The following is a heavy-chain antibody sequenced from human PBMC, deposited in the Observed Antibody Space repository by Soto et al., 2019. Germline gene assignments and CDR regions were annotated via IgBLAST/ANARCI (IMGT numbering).Heavy chain of an antibody. CDR1: GFSFDDYG. Sequence: PXGSLRLSGEVSGFSFDDYGMHWVRQAPGKGLEWIAGISRDSRSISYGASMKGRSTISRDNAKNSLYLQLNSLRADDTAFYYCVKDALTTVAYHFDYWGQGALVTVSS. J-gene: IGHJ4*02. D-gene: IGHD4-17*01. V-gene: IGHV3-9*01. CDR3: VKDALTTVAYHFDY. CDR2: ISRDSRSI.